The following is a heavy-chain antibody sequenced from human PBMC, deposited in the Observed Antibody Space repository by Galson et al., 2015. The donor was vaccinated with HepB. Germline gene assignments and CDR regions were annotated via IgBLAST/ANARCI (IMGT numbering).Heavy chain of an antibody. CDR3: ARSIAVAGTGYFDY. D-gene: IGHD6-19*01. Sequence: SLRLSCAASGFTFSDYYMSWIRQAPGKGLEWVSYIGSSSSYTNYADSVKGRFTISRDNAKNSLYLQMNSLRAEDTAVYYCARSIAVAGTGYFDYWGQGTLVTVSS. V-gene: IGHV3-11*03. J-gene: IGHJ4*02. CDR1: GFTFSDYY. CDR2: IGSSSSYT.